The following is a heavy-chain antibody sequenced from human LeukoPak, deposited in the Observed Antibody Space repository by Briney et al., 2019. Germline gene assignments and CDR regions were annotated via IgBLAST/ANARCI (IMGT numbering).Heavy chain of an antibody. CDR2: INPNSGAT. V-gene: IGHV1-2*02. Sequence: ASVKVSCKASGYIFTGYYMHWVRQAPGQGLEWMGWINPNSGATSYAQKFQGRVTMTRDTSINTGNMELTGLRFDDTAVYYCARELSAVGRWGAFDMWGQGTMVTVSS. CDR1: GYIFTGYY. D-gene: IGHD6-13*01. J-gene: IGHJ3*02. CDR3: ARELSAVGRWGAFDM.